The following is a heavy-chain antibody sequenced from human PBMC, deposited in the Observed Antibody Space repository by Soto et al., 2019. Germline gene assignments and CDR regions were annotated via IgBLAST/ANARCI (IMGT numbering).Heavy chain of an antibody. Sequence: QVQLQESGPGLVKPSGTLSLTCAVSGGSISSSNWWSWVRQPPGKGLEWIGEIYHSGSTNYNPSLRSRVTISVDKSKNQFSLKLSSVPAADTDVYYCATVDGYNARGGFDYWGQGTLVTVSS. CDR2: IYHSGST. J-gene: IGHJ4*02. D-gene: IGHD5-12*01. V-gene: IGHV4-4*02. CDR3: ATVDGYNARGGFDY. CDR1: GGSISSSNW.